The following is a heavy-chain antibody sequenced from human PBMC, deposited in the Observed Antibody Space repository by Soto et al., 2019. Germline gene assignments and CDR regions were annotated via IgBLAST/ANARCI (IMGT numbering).Heavy chain of an antibody. Sequence: QVQLQESGPGLVKPSETLSLTCTVSGGSISSYFWSWIRQPAGKGLEWIGRIYTSGSTNYNPSLKSRVTMSVDTSKNQFSLKLSSVTAADTAVYYCARALFCSGGSCYSFDYWGQGTLVTVSS. D-gene: IGHD2-15*01. CDR3: ARALFCSGGSCYSFDY. CDR2: IYTSGST. J-gene: IGHJ4*02. CDR1: GGSISSYF. V-gene: IGHV4-4*07.